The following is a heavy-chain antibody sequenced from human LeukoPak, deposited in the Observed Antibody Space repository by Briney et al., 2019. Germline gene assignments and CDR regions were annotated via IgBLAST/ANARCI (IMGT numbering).Heavy chain of an antibody. D-gene: IGHD3-22*01. CDR1: GGSIGRHY. Sequence: PSETLSLTCTVSGGSIGRHYWSWIRQPPGEGLEWIGYIYYSGTTSYNPSLKSRVTISVDTSKNQFSLKLSSVTAADTAVYYCARDYYDSRGEAFDIWGLGTMVTVSS. CDR3: ARDYYDSRGEAFDI. V-gene: IGHV4-59*11. J-gene: IGHJ3*02. CDR2: IYYSGTT.